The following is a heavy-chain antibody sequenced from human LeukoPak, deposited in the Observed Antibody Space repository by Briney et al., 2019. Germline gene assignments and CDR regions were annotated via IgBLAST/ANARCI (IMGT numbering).Heavy chain of an antibody. D-gene: IGHD1-26*01. J-gene: IGHJ2*01. CDR3: ARPYRPSGSYTYWYFDL. V-gene: IGHV4-59*08. CDR2: IYYSGST. CDR1: GGSISSYY. Sequence: PSETLSLTCTVSGGSISSYYWSWIRQPPGKGLEWIGYIYYSGSTNYNPSLKSRVTISVDTSKNQFSLKLSSVTAADTAVYYCARPYRPSGSYTYWYFDLWGRGTLVTVSS.